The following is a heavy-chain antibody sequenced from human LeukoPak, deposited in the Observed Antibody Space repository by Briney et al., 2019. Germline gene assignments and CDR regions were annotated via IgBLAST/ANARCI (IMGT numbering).Heavy chain of an antibody. V-gene: IGHV1-24*01. CDR2: FDPEDGET. CDR3: ATDAPLRGVGGKWYFDL. CDR1: GYTLTELS. J-gene: IGHJ2*01. Sequence: ASVKVSCKVSGYTLTELSMHWVRQAPGTGLEWMGGFDPEDGETIYAQKFQGRVTMTEDTSTDTAYMELSSLSSEDTAVDYCATDAPLRGVGGKWYFDLWGRGTLVTVSS. D-gene: IGHD1-26*01.